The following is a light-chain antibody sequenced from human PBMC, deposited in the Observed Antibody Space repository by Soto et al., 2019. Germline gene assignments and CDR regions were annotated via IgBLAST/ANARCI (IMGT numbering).Light chain of an antibody. CDR2: DAS. V-gene: IGKV1-33*01. CDR3: KQYDNLPFT. J-gene: IGKJ3*01. CDR1: QDISNY. Sequence: DIQMTQSPSSLSASVGDRVTITCQASQDISNYLNWYQQKPGKAPKLLIYDASNLETGVPSRFSGSGSATDFTFTIRSLQPEDIATYYCKQYDNLPFTFGPGTKVDIK.